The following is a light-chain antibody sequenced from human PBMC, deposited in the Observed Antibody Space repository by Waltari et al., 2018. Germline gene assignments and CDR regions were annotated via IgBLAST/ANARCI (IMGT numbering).Light chain of an antibody. CDR3: QQRSNWPPALT. Sequence: EIVLTQSPATLSLSPGERATLSCRASQSVNHYLAWYQQKPGQAPRLLIYDASTRATGIPARFSGSRSGTDFTLTISSLEPEDFAVYYCQQRSNWPPALTYGGGTKVEIK. CDR2: DAS. CDR1: QSVNHY. V-gene: IGKV3-11*01. J-gene: IGKJ4*01.